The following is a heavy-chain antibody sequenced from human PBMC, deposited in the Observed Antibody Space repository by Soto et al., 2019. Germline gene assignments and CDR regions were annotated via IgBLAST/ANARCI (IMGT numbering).Heavy chain of an antibody. CDR1: GYDFPTYW. J-gene: IGHJ4*02. V-gene: IGHV5-51*01. Sequence: PGESLKISCKTVGYDFPTYWIAWVRQMPGKGLEWMGIHYPGDSDSRYSPSFQGQVTFSSDKSINTAYLQRSSLKPSDTAMYFCARHVSLGSGYFDYWGQGTLVTVSS. CDR2: HYPGDSDS. CDR3: ARHVSLGSGYFDY. D-gene: IGHD1-26*01.